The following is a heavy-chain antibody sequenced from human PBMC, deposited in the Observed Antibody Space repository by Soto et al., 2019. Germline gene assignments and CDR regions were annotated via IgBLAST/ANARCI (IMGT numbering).Heavy chain of an antibody. CDR1: GFTFSSYG. CDR2: IWYDGSNK. J-gene: IGHJ3*02. Sequence: QVQLVESGGGVVQPGRSLRLSCAASGFTFSSYGMHWVRQAPGKGLGWVAVIWYDGSNKYYADSVKGRFTISRDKYKNTLYLQMNSLRAEDTAVYYCARVVGYGFDIWGQGTMVTVSS. CDR3: ARVVGYGFDI. V-gene: IGHV3-33*01. D-gene: IGHD6-25*01.